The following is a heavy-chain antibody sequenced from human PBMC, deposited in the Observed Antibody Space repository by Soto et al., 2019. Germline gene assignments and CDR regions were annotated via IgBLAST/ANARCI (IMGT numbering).Heavy chain of an antibody. CDR1: GDSVTSGDYY. CDR3: ARSPVDTYMTYWFDP. Sequence: PSETLSLTCTVSGDSVTSGDYYWSWIRPPPGKGLEWIGYIYYSGNTNYSASLKSRVAISLDTSHNQFSLKLSSVTAADTAVYFCARSPVDTYMTYWFDPWGQGTLVTVSS. CDR2: IYYSGNT. V-gene: IGHV4-61*08. J-gene: IGHJ5*01. D-gene: IGHD5-18*01.